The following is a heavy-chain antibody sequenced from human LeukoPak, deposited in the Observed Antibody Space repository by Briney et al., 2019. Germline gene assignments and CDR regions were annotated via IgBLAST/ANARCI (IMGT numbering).Heavy chain of an antibody. CDR2: IYYSGST. CDR3: GYSSSSHFLAGIGK. J-gene: IGHJ4*02. V-gene: IGHV4-59*01. Sequence: PSETLSLTCTVSGGSISSYYWSWIRQPPGKGLEWIGYIYYSGSTNYNPSLTSRVTISVDTSKNQFSLKLSSVTAADTAVYYCGYSSSSHFLAGIGKWGQGTLVTVSS. D-gene: IGHD6-13*01. CDR1: GGSISSYY.